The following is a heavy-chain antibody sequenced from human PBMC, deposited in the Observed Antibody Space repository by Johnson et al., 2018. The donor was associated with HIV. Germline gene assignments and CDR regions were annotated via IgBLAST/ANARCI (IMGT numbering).Heavy chain of an antibody. CDR2: INWNGGSA. CDR1: GFTFDDYG. CDR3: AKGVASTTVAAFDI. J-gene: IGHJ3*02. D-gene: IGHD4-17*01. Sequence: VTLVESGGGVVRPGGSLRLSCSASGFTFDDYGINWVRQAPGRGLEWVSGINWNGGSAGYTDSVRGRFTISRDSAQNSVSLQMNSLRAEDTALYYCAKGVASTTVAAFDIWGPGTMVTVSS. V-gene: IGHV3-20*04.